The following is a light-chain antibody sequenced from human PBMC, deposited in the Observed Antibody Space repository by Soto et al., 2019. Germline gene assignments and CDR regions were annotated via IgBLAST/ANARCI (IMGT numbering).Light chain of an antibody. J-gene: IGLJ1*01. Sequence: QSVLTQPRSVSGSPGQSVTISCTGTSSDVGAYNYVSWYQQHPGKAPKLMTHDVSQRPSGVPDRFSGSKSGNTASLTISGLQAEDEADYYCCSFAGSYFYVFGTGTKLTVL. CDR1: SSDVGAYNY. CDR2: DVS. CDR3: CSFAGSYFYV. V-gene: IGLV2-11*01.